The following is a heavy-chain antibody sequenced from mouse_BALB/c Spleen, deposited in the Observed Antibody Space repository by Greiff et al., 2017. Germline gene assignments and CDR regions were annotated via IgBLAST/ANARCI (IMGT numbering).Heavy chain of an antibody. CDR3: ARAVYYYGSSYYDY. Sequence: EVKLVESGGGLVKPGGSLKLSCAASGFTFSSYAMSWVRQTPEKRLEWVASISSGGSTYYPDSVKGRFTISRDNARNILYLQMSSLRSEDTAMYYCARAVYYYGSSYYDYWGQGTTLTVSS. CDR2: ISSGGST. J-gene: IGHJ2*01. CDR1: GFTFSSYA. D-gene: IGHD1-1*01. V-gene: IGHV5-6-5*01.